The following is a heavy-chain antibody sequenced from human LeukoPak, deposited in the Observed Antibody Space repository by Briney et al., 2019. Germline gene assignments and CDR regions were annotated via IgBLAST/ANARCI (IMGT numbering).Heavy chain of an antibody. V-gene: IGHV4-59*01. D-gene: IGHD2/OR15-2a*01. CDR3: AKSAGSKNAFDI. CDR1: GASISTYY. CDR2: IYHTGGT. J-gene: IGHJ3*02. Sequence: PSETLSLTCIVSGASISTYYWSWFRQPPGKGPEWIGNIYHTGGTNYNPSLKSRVTISVDTSKNQFSLRLTSVTAADTAIYYCAKSAGSKNAFDIWGQATMVTVSS.